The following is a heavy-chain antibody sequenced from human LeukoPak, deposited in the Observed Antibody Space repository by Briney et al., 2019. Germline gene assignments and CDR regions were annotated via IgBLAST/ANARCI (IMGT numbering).Heavy chain of an antibody. Sequence: GGSLRLSCAASGFTFIGFAMSCVRRTPGKGLEWVSGISGSGDNTLYADSVKGRFTISRDNSKNTLYLEMNSLRAEDKAIYYCAKMKGHPLPKYYMDVWGQGTTVTVSS. CDR2: ISGSGDNT. CDR3: AKMKGHPLPKYYMDV. J-gene: IGHJ6*01. D-gene: IGHD1-26*01. V-gene: IGHV3-23*01. CDR1: GFTFIGFA.